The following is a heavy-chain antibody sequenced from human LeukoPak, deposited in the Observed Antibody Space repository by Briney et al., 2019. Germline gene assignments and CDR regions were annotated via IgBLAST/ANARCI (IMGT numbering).Heavy chain of an antibody. J-gene: IGHJ4*02. CDR3: ARRRVVAAHFDY. CDR1: GGSISSYY. V-gene: IGHV4-59*12. Sequence: SETLSLTCTVSGGSISSYYWSWIRQPPGKGLEWIGYIYYSGSTNYNPSLKSRVTISVDTSKNQFSLKLSSVTAADTAVYYCARRRVVAAHFDYWGQGTLVTVSS. CDR2: IYYSGST. D-gene: IGHD2-15*01.